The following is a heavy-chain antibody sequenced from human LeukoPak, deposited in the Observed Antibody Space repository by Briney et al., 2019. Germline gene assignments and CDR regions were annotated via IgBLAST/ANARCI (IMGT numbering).Heavy chain of an antibody. CDR2: INPNSGGT. V-gene: IGHV1-2*02. CDR1: GYTFTGYY. CDR3: VSSSPSVDYYYYYMDV. J-gene: IGHJ6*03. Sequence: GASVKVSCKASGYTFTGYYMHWVRQAPGQGLEWMGWINPNSGGTNYAQKFQGRVTMTRDTSISTAYMELSRLRSDDTAVYYCVSSSPSVDYYYYYMDVWGKGTTVTVSS. D-gene: IGHD6-6*01.